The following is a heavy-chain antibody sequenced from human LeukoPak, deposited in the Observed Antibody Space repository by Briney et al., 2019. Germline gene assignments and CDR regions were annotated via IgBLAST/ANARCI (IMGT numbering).Heavy chain of an antibody. V-gene: IGHV4-59*01. CDR3: ARGLLNSGLHPFDY. CDR1: GGSISSYY. D-gene: IGHD5-12*01. Sequence: PSETLSLTCTVSGGSISSYYWSWIRQPPGKGLEWIGYIYYSGSTNYNPSLKSRVTISVDTSKNQFSLKLSSVTAPDTAVYYCARGLLNSGLHPFDYWGQGTLVSVSS. J-gene: IGHJ4*02. CDR2: IYYSGST.